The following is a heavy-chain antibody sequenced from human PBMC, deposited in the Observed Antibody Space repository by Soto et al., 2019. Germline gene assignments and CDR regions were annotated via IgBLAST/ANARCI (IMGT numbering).Heavy chain of an antibody. V-gene: IGHV3-53*01. CDR1: GFAVSTNY. CDR2: IYSGGST. CDR3: ARGSGSLYYFDY. D-gene: IGHD1-26*01. J-gene: IGHJ4*02. Sequence: GASVKVSCAASGFAVSTNYMTWVRQAPGKGLEWVSVIYSGGSTYYADSVKGRFTISRDTSKNTLYLQMNSLRVEDTAVYYCARGSGSLYYFDYWGQGTLVTVSS.